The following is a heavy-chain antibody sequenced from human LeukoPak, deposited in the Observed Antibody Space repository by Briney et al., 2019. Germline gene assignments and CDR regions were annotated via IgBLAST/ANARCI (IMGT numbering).Heavy chain of an antibody. V-gene: IGHV4-59*01. CDR2: IYYSGST. D-gene: IGHD3-10*01. CDR3: ARAMYYYGSGSYGHFDY. CDR1: GGSISSYY. J-gene: IGHJ4*02. Sequence: SETLSLTCTVSGGSISSYYWSWIRQPPGKGLEWIGYIYYSGSTNYNPSLKSRVTISVDTSKNQFSLKLSSVTAADTAVYYCARAMYYYGSGSYGHFDYWGQGTLVTVSS.